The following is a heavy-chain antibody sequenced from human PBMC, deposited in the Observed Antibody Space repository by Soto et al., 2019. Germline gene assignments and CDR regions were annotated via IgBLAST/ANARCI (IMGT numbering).Heavy chain of an antibody. CDR3: ARYGGSSWYALDY. CDR1: GGSISSSSYY. D-gene: IGHD6-13*01. V-gene: IGHV4-39*01. Sequence: PSETLSLTCTVSGGSISSSSYYWGWIRQPPGKGLEWIGSIYYSGSTYYNPSLKSRVTISVDTSKNQFSLKLSSVTAADTAVYYCARYGGSSWYALDYWGQGTLVTVSS. J-gene: IGHJ4*02. CDR2: IYYSGST.